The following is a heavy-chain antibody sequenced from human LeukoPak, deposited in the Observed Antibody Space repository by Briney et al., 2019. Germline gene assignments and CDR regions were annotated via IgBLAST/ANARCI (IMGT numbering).Heavy chain of an antibody. J-gene: IGHJ6*03. Sequence: PGGSLRLSCAASGFTFSSYSMNWVRQAPGKGLEWVSSISSSSSYIYYADSVKGRFTISRDNAKNSLYLQMNSLRAEDTAVYYCAGPSSIAASGAMDVWGKGTTVTVSS. D-gene: IGHD6-6*01. CDR3: AGPSSIAASGAMDV. V-gene: IGHV3-21*01. CDR1: GFTFSSYS. CDR2: ISSSSSYI.